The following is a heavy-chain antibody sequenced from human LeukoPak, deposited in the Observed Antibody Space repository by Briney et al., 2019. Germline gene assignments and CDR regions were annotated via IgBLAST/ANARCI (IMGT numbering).Heavy chain of an antibody. D-gene: IGHD3-3*01. CDR2: VYYSGST. J-gene: IGHJ4*02. V-gene: IGHV4-39*01. Sequence: SETLSLTCTVSGGSVSSTSYYWGWIRQPPGKGLEWIGTVYYSGSTYYNPSLKSRVTISVDTSKNQFSLKLSSVTAADTAVYYCARIVWSGNAGNLDYWGQGTLVTVSS. CDR1: GGSVSSTSYY. CDR3: ARIVWSGNAGNLDY.